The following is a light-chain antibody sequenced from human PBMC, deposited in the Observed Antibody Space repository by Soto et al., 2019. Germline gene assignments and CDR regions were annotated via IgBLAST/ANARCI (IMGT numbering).Light chain of an antibody. CDR3: RQYDNRPPFT. Sequence: EVAMTQSPATLSVSPGERAILSCRTSQGVSSNLAWYQQKPGLPPRLLIYGASTRATGIPARFSGSGSGTEFTLTISSLQSEDFAVYSCRQYDNRPPFTFGPGTKVDIK. CDR2: GAS. J-gene: IGKJ3*01. CDR1: QGVSSN. V-gene: IGKV3-15*01.